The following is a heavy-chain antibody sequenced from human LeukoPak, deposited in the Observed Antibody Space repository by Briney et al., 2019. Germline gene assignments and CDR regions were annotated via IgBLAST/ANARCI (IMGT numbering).Heavy chain of an antibody. CDR3: ARDAGYSSGYDTNFDY. D-gene: IGHD5-12*01. V-gene: IGHV4-59*01. CDR1: GGSISSYY. Sequence: SETLSLTCTVSGGSISSYYWSWIRQPPGKGLEWIGYIYYSGSTNYNPSLKSRVTISVDTSKNQFSLKLSPVTAADTAVYYCARDAGYSSGYDTNFDYWCQGTLVTVYS. J-gene: IGHJ4*02. CDR2: IYYSGST.